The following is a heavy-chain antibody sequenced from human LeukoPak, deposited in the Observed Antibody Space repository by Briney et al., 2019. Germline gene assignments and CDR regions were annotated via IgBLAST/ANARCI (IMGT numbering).Heavy chain of an antibody. CDR1: GGTFSSYA. D-gene: IGHD1-7*01. CDR2: IIPIFGTA. J-gene: IGHJ4*02. V-gene: IGHV1-69*05. Sequence: GSSVKVSCKASGGTFSSYAISWVRQAPGQGLEWMGRIIPIFGTANYAQKFQGRVTITTDESTSTAYMELSSLRSEDTAVYYCAKGPIPRTRDIELWGQGPLVTVSS. CDR3: AKGPIPRTRDIEL.